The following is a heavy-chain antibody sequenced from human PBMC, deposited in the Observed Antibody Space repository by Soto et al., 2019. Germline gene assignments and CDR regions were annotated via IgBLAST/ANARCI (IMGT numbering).Heavy chain of an antibody. J-gene: IGHJ6*02. Sequence: QVQLVQSGAEVKKPGASVKVSCKVSGYTLTELSMHWVRQAPGKGLEWMGGFDPEDGETIYAQKFQGRVTMTEDTSTDTAYMELSSMRSEDTAVYYCATRWQQLVFTLDYYYYGMDVWGQGTTVTVSS. D-gene: IGHD6-13*01. CDR2: FDPEDGET. CDR1: GYTLTELS. V-gene: IGHV1-24*01. CDR3: ATRWQQLVFTLDYYYYGMDV.